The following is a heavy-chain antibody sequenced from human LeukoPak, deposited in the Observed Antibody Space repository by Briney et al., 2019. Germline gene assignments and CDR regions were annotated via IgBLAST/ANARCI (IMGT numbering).Heavy chain of an antibody. Sequence: GGSLRLSCAAFRFTFSNAWMSWVRQAPGKGLEWVGRIKSKTDGGTTDYAAPVKGRFTISRDDSKNTLYLQMNSLKTEDTAVYYCTSRGHIVVVVAATLSAFDIWGQGTMVTVSS. V-gene: IGHV3-15*01. CDR3: TSRGHIVVVVAATLSAFDI. D-gene: IGHD2-15*01. J-gene: IGHJ3*02. CDR1: RFTFSNAW. CDR2: IKSKTDGGTT.